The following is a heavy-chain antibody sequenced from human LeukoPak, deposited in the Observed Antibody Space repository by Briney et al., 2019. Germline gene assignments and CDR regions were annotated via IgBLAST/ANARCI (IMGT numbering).Heavy chain of an antibody. D-gene: IGHD5-12*01. V-gene: IGHV3-11*01. CDR1: GFTFSQTW. CDR3: ARLVATTFDY. Sequence: GGSLRLSCAASGFTFSQTWMTWVRQAPGKGLEWVSYISSSGSTIYYADSVKGRSTISRDTAKKSLYLQMNSLRAEDTAVYYCARLVATTFDYWGQGTLVTVSS. J-gene: IGHJ4*02. CDR2: ISSSGSTI.